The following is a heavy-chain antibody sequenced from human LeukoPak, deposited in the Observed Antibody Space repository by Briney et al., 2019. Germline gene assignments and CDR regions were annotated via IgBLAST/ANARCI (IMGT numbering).Heavy chain of an antibody. CDR1: GGSISSYY. Sequence: SETLSLTCTVSGGSISSYYWSWIRQPPGKGLEWIAYIYYRGSTNYNPSLKSRVTISVDMSKNQFSLKLGSVTAADTAVYYCARRTTGTGPFDYWGQGTLVTVSS. CDR2: IYYRGST. V-gene: IGHV4-59*08. J-gene: IGHJ4*02. CDR3: ARRTTGTGPFDY. D-gene: IGHD1-1*01.